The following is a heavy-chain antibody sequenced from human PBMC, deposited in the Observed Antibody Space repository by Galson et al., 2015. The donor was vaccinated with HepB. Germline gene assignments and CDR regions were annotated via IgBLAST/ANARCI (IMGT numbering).Heavy chain of an antibody. Sequence: SLRLSCAASGFTFSSYAMSWVRQAPGKGLEWVSAISGSGGSTYYADSVKGRFTISRDNSKNTLYLQMNSLRAEDTAVYYCAKNQGGYCSSTSCYSMWDDYFQHWGQGTLVTVSS. CDR1: GFTFSSYA. D-gene: IGHD2-2*02. J-gene: IGHJ1*01. V-gene: IGHV3-23*01. CDR2: ISGSGGST. CDR3: AKNQGGYCSSTSCYSMWDDYFQH.